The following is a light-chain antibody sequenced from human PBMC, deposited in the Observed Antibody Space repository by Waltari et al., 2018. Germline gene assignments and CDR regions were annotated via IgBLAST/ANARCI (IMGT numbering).Light chain of an antibody. CDR2: DVY. Sequence: QSALTQPASVSGSPGQAIIISCTGTGSDVGGYDYVSWYQQYPGKAPRLIIYDVYNRASVVSNLFSGSRSDNTASLTISGLQAEDESVYYCSSYTSSGVVFGGGTKLTVL. CDR3: SSYTSSGVV. J-gene: IGLJ2*01. CDR1: GSDVGGYDY. V-gene: IGLV2-14*01.